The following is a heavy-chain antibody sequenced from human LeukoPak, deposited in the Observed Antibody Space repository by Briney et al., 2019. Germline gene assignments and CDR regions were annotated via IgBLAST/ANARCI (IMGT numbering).Heavy chain of an antibody. CDR1: GFTFSSFA. CDR2: ISGSGGGT. J-gene: IGHJ6*03. CDR3: AKNKGSGSHVNYCMDV. Sequence: GGSLRLSCAASGFTFSSFAMSWVRQAPGKGLEWVSTISGSGGGTWYADSVKGRFAISRDNSKNTLYLQMNSLRAEDTAIYYCAKNKGSGSHVNYCMDVWGNGTTVTVSS. V-gene: IGHV3-23*01. D-gene: IGHD3-10*01.